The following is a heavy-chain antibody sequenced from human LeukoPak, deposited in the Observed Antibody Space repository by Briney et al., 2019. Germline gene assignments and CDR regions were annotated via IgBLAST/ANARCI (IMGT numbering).Heavy chain of an antibody. CDR1: GFTFSKNW. D-gene: IGHD6-13*01. J-gene: IGHJ4*02. V-gene: IGHV3-74*01. Sequence: GGSLRLSCVASGFTFSKNWKHWVRQAPGKGLVWVSRIQGDGSNTNYADSVKGRFSISRDNAKNTVYLQMTSLWAEDTGIYYCLRGTSAGGPISPFDFWGQGTVVTVSS. CDR3: LRGTSAGGPISPFDF. CDR2: IQGDGSNT.